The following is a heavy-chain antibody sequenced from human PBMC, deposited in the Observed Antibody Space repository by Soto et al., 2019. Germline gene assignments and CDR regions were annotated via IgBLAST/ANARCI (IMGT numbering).Heavy chain of an antibody. D-gene: IGHD4-4*01. V-gene: IGHV3-15*01. J-gene: IGHJ5*02. CDR1: GFTFSHAW. Sequence: WAASGFTFSHAWMSWVRQSPGKGLEWVGRIKSKADGETKDYGAPVRGRFTISRDDSQDILYLHMNSLRIEDTAVYYCCVIKRRDQYSTSGYWFDPWGPGTLVTVSS. CDR2: IKSKADGETK. CDR3: CVIKRRDQYSTSGYWFDP.